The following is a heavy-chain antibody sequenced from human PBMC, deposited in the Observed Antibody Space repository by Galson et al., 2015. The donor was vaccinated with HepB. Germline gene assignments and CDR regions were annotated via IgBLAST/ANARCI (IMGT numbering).Heavy chain of an antibody. V-gene: IGHV1-3*01. CDR1: GYTFTNYA. CDR3: ARRVYCSSTSCLYYFDL. Sequence: SVKVSCKASGYTFTNYAMHWVRQAPGQRLERMGWINAGNGHTKYSQKFQGRVTITRDTSASTAYMELSSLRSEDTAVYYCARRVYCSSTSCLYYFDLWGRGTLVTVSS. D-gene: IGHD2-2*01. CDR2: INAGNGHT. J-gene: IGHJ2*01.